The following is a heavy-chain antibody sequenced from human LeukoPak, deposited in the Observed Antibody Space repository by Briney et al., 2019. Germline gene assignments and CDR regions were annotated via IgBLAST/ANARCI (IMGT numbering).Heavy chain of an antibody. CDR3: ATYRLSGSYQGHY. D-gene: IGHD1-26*01. CDR1: GFTFSSYG. CDR2: IKSKTDGGTT. J-gene: IGHJ4*02. Sequence: PGRSLRLSCAASGFTFSSYGMHWVRQAPGKGLEWVGRIKSKTDGGTTDYAAPVKGRFTISRDDSKNTLYLQMNSLKTEDTAVYYCATYRLSGSYQGHYWGQGTLVTVSS. V-gene: IGHV3-15*01.